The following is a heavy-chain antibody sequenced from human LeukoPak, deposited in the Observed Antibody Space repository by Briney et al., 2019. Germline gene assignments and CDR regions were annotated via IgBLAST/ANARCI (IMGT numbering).Heavy chain of an antibody. D-gene: IGHD4-23*01. V-gene: IGHV3-30-3*02. Sequence: PGGSLRLSCAASGFTFSSYAMSWVRQAPGKGLEWVAVISYDGSNKYYADSVKGRFTISRDNSKNTLHLQMNSLRAEDTAVYYCAKYRSRWPLPDDYWGQGTLVTVSS. CDR1: GFTFSSYA. J-gene: IGHJ4*02. CDR3: AKYRSRWPLPDDY. CDR2: ISYDGSNK.